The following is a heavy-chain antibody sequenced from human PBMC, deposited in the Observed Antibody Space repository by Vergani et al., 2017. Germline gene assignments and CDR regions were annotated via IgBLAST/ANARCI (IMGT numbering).Heavy chain of an antibody. Sequence: QVQLQESRPGLVKPSQTLSLTCTVSGGSISSGSYYWTWIRQPAGKGLEWIGRIYTRGTTNSNPSLKSRVTISLDPSRNQFSLKLSSVTAADTAVYFCARDPRSTPQAFDIWGQGTRVTVS. D-gene: IGHD5/OR15-5a*01. CDR2: IYTRGTT. J-gene: IGHJ3*02. CDR1: GGSISSGSYY. CDR3: ARDPRSTPQAFDI. V-gene: IGHV4-61*02.